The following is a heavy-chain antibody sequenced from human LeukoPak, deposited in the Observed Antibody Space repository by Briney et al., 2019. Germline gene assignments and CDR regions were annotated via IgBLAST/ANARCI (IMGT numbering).Heavy chain of an antibody. CDR2: INHSGST. Sequence: SETLSLTCTVSGGSISSYYWSWIRQPPGKGLEWIGEINHSGSTNYNPSLKSRVTISVDTSKNQFSLKLSSVTAADTAVYYCANFQWFGELQPIWSQGTMVAVSS. CDR1: GGSISSYY. J-gene: IGHJ3*02. V-gene: IGHV4-34*01. CDR3: ANFQWFGELQPI. D-gene: IGHD3-10*01.